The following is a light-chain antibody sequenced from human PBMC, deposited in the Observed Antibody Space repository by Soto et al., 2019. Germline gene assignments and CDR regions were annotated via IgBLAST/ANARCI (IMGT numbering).Light chain of an antibody. Sequence: QSVLTEPPSVSGAPGLRVTISCTGSSSNIGAPYDVHWYQLLPGRAPKLLICGNNNRPSGVPDRFAGSKSGTSASLATTGLQAGDGADYSSQPYARSLGGVVFGGGTPLT. CDR1: SSNIGAPYD. CDR3: QPYARSLGGVV. CDR2: GNN. J-gene: IGLJ3*02. V-gene: IGLV1-40*01.